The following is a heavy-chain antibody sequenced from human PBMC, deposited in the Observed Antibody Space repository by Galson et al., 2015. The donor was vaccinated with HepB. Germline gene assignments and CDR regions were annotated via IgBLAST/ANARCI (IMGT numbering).Heavy chain of an antibody. V-gene: IGHV3-23*01. J-gene: IGHJ6*02. Sequence: SLRLSCAASGFTFSSYAMSWVRQAPGKGLEWVSAICVSGGSTYYADSVKGRFTISRDNSKNTLYLQMNSLRAEDTAVYYCAKWCAMDTAMGMGPYYYYGIDVWGQGTTVTVSS. CDR3: AKWCAMDTAMGMGPYYYYGIDV. D-gene: IGHD5-18*01. CDR2: ICVSGGST. CDR1: GFTFSSYA.